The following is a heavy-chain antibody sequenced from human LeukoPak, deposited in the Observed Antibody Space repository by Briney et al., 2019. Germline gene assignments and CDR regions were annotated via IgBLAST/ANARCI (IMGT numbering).Heavy chain of an antibody. V-gene: IGHV3-30*03. CDR2: ISYDGSNK. Sequence: GGSLRLSCAASGFTFSTYAMHWVRQAPGKGLEWVALISYDGSNKYYADSVKGRFTISRDNSKNTLYLQVNSLSAEDTAVYYCARGHRSLEWLLSHWGQGTLVTVSS. CDR1: GFTFSTYA. D-gene: IGHD3-3*01. J-gene: IGHJ4*02. CDR3: ARGHRSLEWLLSH.